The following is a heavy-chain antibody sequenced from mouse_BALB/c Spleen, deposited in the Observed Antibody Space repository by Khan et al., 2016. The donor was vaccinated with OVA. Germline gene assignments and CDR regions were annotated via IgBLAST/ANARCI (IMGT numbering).Heavy chain of an antibody. D-gene: IGHD2-14*01. J-gene: IGHJ3*01. V-gene: IGHV1-4*01. Sequence: VQLQQPGAELARPGASVKMSCKASGYTFTSYTIHWIKQRPGQGLEWIGYINPSNDYTNYNQKFKDKATLTADKSSTTAYMQLSSLTSDDSAVYYCARDGAYYRNDGWFAYWGQGTLVTVSA. CDR3: ARDGAYYRNDGWFAY. CDR1: GYTFTSYT. CDR2: INPSNDYT.